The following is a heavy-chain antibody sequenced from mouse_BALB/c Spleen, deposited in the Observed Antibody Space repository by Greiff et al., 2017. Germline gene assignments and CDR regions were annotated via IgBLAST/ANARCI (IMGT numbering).Heavy chain of an antibody. Sequence: DVQLQESGPGLVKPSQSLSLTCTVTGYSITSDYAWNWIRQFPGNKLEWMGYISYSGSTSYNPSLKSRISITRDTSKNQFFLQLNSVTTEDTATYYCARFYDYDRDWYFDVWGAGTTVTVSS. V-gene: IGHV3-2*02. CDR1: GYSITSDYA. D-gene: IGHD2-4*01. CDR2: ISYSGST. CDR3: ARFYDYDRDWYFDV. J-gene: IGHJ1*01.